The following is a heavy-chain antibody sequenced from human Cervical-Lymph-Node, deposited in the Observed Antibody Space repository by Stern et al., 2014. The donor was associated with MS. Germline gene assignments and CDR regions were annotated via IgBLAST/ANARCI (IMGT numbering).Heavy chain of an antibody. Sequence: VPLVESGGGVVRPGTSRRLSCEWFGFILGDYGMHWVRQAPGKGLGWLAVIWYEGPSRYYADSVRGRFTISRDNSKNTLYLQMNSLRVEDTAMYFCTRRCSDYSCESDFDYWGQGTLVTVSS. CDR2: IWYEGPSR. CDR3: TRRCSDYSCESDFDY. CDR1: GFILGDYG. D-gene: IGHD3-22*01. J-gene: IGHJ4*02. V-gene: IGHV3-33*01.